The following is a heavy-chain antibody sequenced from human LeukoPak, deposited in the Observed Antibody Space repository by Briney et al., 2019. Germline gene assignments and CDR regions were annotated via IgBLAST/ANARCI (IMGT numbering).Heavy chain of an antibody. Sequence: SSETLSLTCTVSGGSISSYYWSWIRQPPGKGLEWIWYIYYSGSTNYNPSLKSRVTISVDTSKNQFSLKLSSVTAADTAVYYCARGVLLWFGELSPRYWFDPWGQGTLVTVSS. D-gene: IGHD3-10*01. CDR1: GGSISSYY. V-gene: IGHV4-59*12. J-gene: IGHJ5*02. CDR3: ARGVLLWFGELSPRYWFDP. CDR2: IYYSGST.